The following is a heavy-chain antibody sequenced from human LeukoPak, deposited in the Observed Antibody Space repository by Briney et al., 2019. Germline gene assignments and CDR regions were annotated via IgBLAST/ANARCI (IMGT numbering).Heavy chain of an antibody. CDR2: IIPIFGTA. V-gene: IGHV1-69*13. J-gene: IGHJ4*02. CDR3: ARGYSSSWYGGSYFDY. D-gene: IGHD6-13*01. CDR1: GGTFSSYA. Sequence: AVTVSRKASGGTFSSYAISWVRQAHGQGIEWLGGIIPIFGTANYAQKFQGRVTITADESTSTAYMELSSLRSEDTAVYYCARGYSSSWYGGSYFDYWGQGTLVTVSS.